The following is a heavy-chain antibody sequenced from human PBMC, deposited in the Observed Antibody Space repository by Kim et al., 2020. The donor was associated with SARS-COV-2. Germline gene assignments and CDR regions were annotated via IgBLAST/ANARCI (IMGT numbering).Heavy chain of an antibody. Sequence: SVKGRFTISRDNSKNTLYLQMNSLRAEDTAVYYCAKDSMVTDYYYYGMDVWGQGTTVTVSS. D-gene: IGHD4-17*01. J-gene: IGHJ6*02. V-gene: IGHV3-30*02. CDR3: AKDSMVTDYYYYGMDV.